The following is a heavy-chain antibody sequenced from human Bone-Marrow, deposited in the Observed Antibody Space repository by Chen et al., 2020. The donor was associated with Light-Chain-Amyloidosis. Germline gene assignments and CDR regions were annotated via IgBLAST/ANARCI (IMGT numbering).Heavy chain of an antibody. D-gene: IGHD1-26*01. CDR2: INHSGST. Sequence: QVQLQQWGAGLLKPSETLSLTCAVYGGSFSGYYWSCIRQPPGKGLEGIGEINHSGSTNYNPSLKSRLTISVDTSKKQLSLKLSSVTAADTAVYYCARGRGGGWGSYYDWGQGTLVTVSS. CDR3: ARGRGGGWGSYYD. CDR1: GGSFSGYY. V-gene: IGHV4-34*01. J-gene: IGHJ4*02.